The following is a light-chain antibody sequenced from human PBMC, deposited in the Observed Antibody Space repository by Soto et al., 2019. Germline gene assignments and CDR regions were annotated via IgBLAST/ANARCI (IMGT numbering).Light chain of an antibody. CDR1: QSVSNNY. J-gene: IGKJ1*01. Sequence: IVLTHSPGTLCLSPGERATLSFRASQSVSNNYLSWYQQKPGQAPRLLIYGASNRATGIPDRFSGSGSGTDFTLTISRLEPEDFAVYYCQQYGSSGTFGQGTKVDIK. V-gene: IGKV3-20*01. CDR2: GAS. CDR3: QQYGSSGT.